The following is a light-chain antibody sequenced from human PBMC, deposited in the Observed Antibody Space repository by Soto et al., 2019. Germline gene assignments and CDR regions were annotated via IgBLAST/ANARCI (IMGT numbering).Light chain of an antibody. J-gene: IGKJ4*01. V-gene: IGKV1-39*02. CDR2: AAS. CDR1: QSISRY. Sequence: DMQMRQCASFPAASVSFRITITFLASQSISRYLNWYQHKPGKAPKLLINAASSLERGVPSRFSGSGSGTEFTLTICILQSEDFAVYYCRQYQNWPLTLRGGTKVDIK. CDR3: RQYQNWPLT.